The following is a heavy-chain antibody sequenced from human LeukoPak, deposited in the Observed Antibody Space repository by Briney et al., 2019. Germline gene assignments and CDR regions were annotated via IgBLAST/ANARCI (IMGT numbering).Heavy chain of an antibody. CDR3: ARISGGNGDYWYFDL. D-gene: IGHD4-23*01. Sequence: GSLRLSCAASGFTFSDYYMSWIRQPPGKGLEWIGEINHSGSTNYNPSLKSRVTISVDTSKNQFSLKLSSVTAADTAVYYCARISGGNGDYWYFDLWGRGTLVTVSS. J-gene: IGHJ2*01. CDR2: INHSGST. V-gene: IGHV4-34*01. CDR1: GFTFSDYY.